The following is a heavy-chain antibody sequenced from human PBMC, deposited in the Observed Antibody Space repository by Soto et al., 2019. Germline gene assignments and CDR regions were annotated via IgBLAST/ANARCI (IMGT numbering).Heavy chain of an antibody. CDR2: VNRSGNT. Sequence: PSETLSLTCAVYGGSFSGVYWNWIRQPPGKGLEWIGEVNRSGNTHYNPSLKSRVTISVDTSKNQFSLRLTSVTAADTAIYYCASPREYYMDVWGKGTTVTVSS. CDR3: ASPREYYMDV. J-gene: IGHJ6*03. V-gene: IGHV4-34*01. CDR1: GGSFSGVY.